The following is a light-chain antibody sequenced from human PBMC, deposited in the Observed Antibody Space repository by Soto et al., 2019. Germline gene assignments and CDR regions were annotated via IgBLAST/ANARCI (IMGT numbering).Light chain of an antibody. CDR2: KAS. V-gene: IGKV1-5*03. Sequence: DIPMTQTPSTLSASVGDRVTITCRTTQNINIWLAWYQQKPGKAPKLLISKASSLEGGVPSRFSGSGSGTEFALTISSLQPDDFATYYCQQYKAYSYTFGQGTKLEI. CDR3: QQYKAYSYT. J-gene: IGKJ2*01. CDR1: QNINIW.